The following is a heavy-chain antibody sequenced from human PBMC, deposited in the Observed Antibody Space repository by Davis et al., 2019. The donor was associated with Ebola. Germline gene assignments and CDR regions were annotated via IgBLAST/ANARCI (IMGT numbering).Heavy chain of an antibody. Sequence: GESLKISCKASGYTFTSYYMHWVRQAPGQGLEWMGWISAYNGNTNYAQKLQGRVTMTTDTSTSTAYMELRSLRSDDTAVYYCARGGATVVTPGGYWGQGTLVTVSS. D-gene: IGHD4-23*01. CDR1: GYTFTSYY. V-gene: IGHV1-18*04. CDR3: ARGGATVVTPGGY. CDR2: ISAYNGNT. J-gene: IGHJ4*02.